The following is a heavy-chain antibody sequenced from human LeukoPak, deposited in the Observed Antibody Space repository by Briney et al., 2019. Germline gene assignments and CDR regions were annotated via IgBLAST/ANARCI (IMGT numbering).Heavy chain of an antibody. V-gene: IGHV4-61*02. CDR1: GGSISSGSYY. Sequence: SQTLSLTCTVSGGSISSGSYYWRWIRQPAGKGLEWIGRIYTSGSTNYNPSLKSRVTMSVDTSKNQFSLKLSSVTAADTAAYYCARENPFIAAAVWVNWGQGTLVTVSS. D-gene: IGHD6-13*01. J-gene: IGHJ4*02. CDR2: IYTSGST. CDR3: ARENPFIAAAVWVN.